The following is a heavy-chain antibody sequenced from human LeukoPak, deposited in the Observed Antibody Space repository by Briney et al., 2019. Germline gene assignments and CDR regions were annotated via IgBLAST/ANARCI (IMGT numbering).Heavy chain of an antibody. J-gene: IGHJ4*02. D-gene: IGHD5-18*01. V-gene: IGHV3-7*01. CDR3: ARDWQLWYD. CDR2: INQDGREK. CDR1: GFTFSSYG. Sequence: GGSLRLSCAASGFTFSSYGMHWVRQAPGEGLEWVANINQDGREKYYVDSVKGRFTISRDNAKNSLYLQMNSLRVEDTAVYYCARDWQLWYDWGQGTLVTVSS.